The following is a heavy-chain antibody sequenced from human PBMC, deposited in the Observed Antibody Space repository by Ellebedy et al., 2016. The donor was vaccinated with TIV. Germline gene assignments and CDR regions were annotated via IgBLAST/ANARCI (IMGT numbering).Heavy chain of an antibody. CDR3: ARAQITMVRGIKGYYYYGMDV. Sequence: AASVTVSCKASGYTFTSYGISWVRQAPGQGLEWMGWISTYNGNTNYAQKLQGRVTMTTDTSTSTAYIELRSLRPDDTAVYYCARAQITMVRGIKGYYYYGMDVWGPGTTVTVSS. J-gene: IGHJ6*02. V-gene: IGHV1-18*01. CDR2: ISTYNGNT. D-gene: IGHD3-10*01. CDR1: GYTFTSYG.